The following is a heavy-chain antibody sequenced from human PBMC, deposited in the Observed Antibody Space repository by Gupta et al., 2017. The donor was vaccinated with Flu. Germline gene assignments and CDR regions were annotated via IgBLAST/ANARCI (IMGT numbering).Heavy chain of an antibody. V-gene: IGHV4-59*08. D-gene: IGHD7-27*01. Sequence: QVQLQESGPGIVKPSDTLPLTCSISSVSTRSFYWSWIRQTPLKGLEWIGYIHDTGNPTYNPSFETRVTMSMDTSKRLISLRLSSVTAADTAIYYCARHPGASFDTWGPGISVTVSS. CDR2: IHDTGNP. CDR3: ARHPGASFDT. J-gene: IGHJ4*02. CDR1: SVSTRSFY.